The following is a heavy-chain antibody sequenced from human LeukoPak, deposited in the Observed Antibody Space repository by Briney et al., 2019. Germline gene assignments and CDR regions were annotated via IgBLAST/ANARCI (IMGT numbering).Heavy chain of an antibody. CDR1: GGSLSGHW. CDR3: AGLHFAAAEEFDP. V-gene: IGHV4-59*08. J-gene: IGHJ5*02. CDR2: IFYSGNT. D-gene: IGHD6-13*01. Sequence: SETLSLSRTVSGGSLSGHWWSWIRQPPGKGLEWIGYIFYSGNTKYNPSLNTRVTISVDTSKNQFSLNLSSVTAADTAVYYCAGLHFAAAEEFDPWGQGTLVTVSS.